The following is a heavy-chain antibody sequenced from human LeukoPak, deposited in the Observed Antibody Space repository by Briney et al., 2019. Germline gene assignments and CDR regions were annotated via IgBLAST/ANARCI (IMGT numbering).Heavy chain of an antibody. Sequence: PSETLSLTCAVYGGSFSGYYRSWIRQPPGKGLEWIGEINHSGSTNYNPSLKSRVTITVDTSKNQFSLKLSSVTAADTAVYYCARKRTGYYGSGRNNWFDPWGQGTLVTVSS. CDR1: GGSFSGYY. V-gene: IGHV4-34*01. J-gene: IGHJ5*02. CDR3: ARKRTGYYGSGRNNWFDP. CDR2: INHSGST. D-gene: IGHD3-10*01.